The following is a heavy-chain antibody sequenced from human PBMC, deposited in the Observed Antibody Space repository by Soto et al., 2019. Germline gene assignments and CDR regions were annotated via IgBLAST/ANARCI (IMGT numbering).Heavy chain of an antibody. D-gene: IGHD6-19*01. CDR2: INAGYGNT. Sequence: ASVKVSCKASGYTFTSYAMHWVRQAPGQGLEWMGWINAGYGNTEYSQKFQGRVTITRDTSASTAYMELSSLRSEDTAVFFCARAVAVPADFDYWGQGTLVTVSS. CDR3: ARAVAVPADFDY. J-gene: IGHJ4*02. CDR1: GYTFTSYA. V-gene: IGHV1-3*01.